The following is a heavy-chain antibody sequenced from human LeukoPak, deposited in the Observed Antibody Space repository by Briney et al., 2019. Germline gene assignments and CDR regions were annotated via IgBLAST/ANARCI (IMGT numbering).Heavy chain of an antibody. Sequence: GGSLRLSCAASGFTFSSYSMNWVRQAPGKGLEWVSSISSSSSYIYYADSVKGRFTISRDNAKNSLYLQMNSLRAEDTAVYYCAWTTGTGDDFVIRGQGTMVTVSS. CDR3: AWTTGTGDDFVI. J-gene: IGHJ3*02. D-gene: IGHD1-1*01. CDR2: ISSSSSYI. V-gene: IGHV3-21*01. CDR1: GFTFSSYS.